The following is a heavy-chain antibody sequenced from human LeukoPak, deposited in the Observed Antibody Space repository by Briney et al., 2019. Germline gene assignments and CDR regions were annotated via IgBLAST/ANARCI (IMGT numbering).Heavy chain of an antibody. V-gene: IGHV3-53*05. D-gene: IGHD6-13*01. CDR3: TRGPGSTWYSDY. CDR2: IYSGGDT. Sequence: GGSLRLSCAASGFTVSSNYMNWVRQAPGKGLEWVSIIYSGGDTYYADSAKGRFTISRDNSKNTLYLQMNSLRPEDTAVYYCTRGPGSTWYSDYWGQGTLVTVSS. J-gene: IGHJ4*02. CDR1: GFTVSSNY.